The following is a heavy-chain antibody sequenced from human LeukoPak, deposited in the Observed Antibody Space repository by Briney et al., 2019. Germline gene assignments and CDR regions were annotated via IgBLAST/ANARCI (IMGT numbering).Heavy chain of an antibody. Sequence: GGSLRLSCAASGFTFSSYGMHWVRQAPGKGLEWVAFIRYDGSNKYYADSVKGRFTISRDNSKNTLYLQMNSLRAEDTAVYYCAIDLGYTSSYNITLLDYWGQGTLVTVSS. V-gene: IGHV3-30*02. D-gene: IGHD6-6*01. CDR2: IRYDGSNK. J-gene: IGHJ4*02. CDR3: AIDLGYTSSYNITLLDY. CDR1: GFTFSSYG.